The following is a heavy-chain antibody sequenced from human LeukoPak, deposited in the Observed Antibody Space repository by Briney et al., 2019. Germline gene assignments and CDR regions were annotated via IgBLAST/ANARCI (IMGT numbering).Heavy chain of an antibody. V-gene: IGHV3-23*01. CDR1: GFTFSSYG. CDR3: AKRTAPYATFYGIDH. J-gene: IGHJ4*02. Sequence: GGSLRLSCAASGFTFSSYGMSWVRQAPGKGLEWVSAISGSGDSTYYAGSVKGRVTISRDNSKNTLYLQMNSLRAEDTAVYYCAKRTAPYATFYGIDHWGQGTLLTVSS. D-gene: IGHD2-15*01. CDR2: ISGSGDST.